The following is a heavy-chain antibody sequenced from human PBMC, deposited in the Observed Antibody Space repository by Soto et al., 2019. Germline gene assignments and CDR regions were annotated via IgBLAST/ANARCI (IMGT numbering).Heavy chain of an antibody. CDR2: IYYSGST. J-gene: IGHJ5*02. CDR1: GGSISSSGYF. Sequence: QLQLQESGPGLVKPSETLSLSCTVAGGSISSSGYFWGWIRQPPGKGLEWMGSIYYSGSTYYNPSLRGRVTISVDTSKNQFSLKVSAVTAADTAVYYCARQREAIFGVVTWFDPWGQGSLVTVSS. V-gene: IGHV4-39*01. CDR3: ARQREAIFGVVTWFDP. D-gene: IGHD3-3*01.